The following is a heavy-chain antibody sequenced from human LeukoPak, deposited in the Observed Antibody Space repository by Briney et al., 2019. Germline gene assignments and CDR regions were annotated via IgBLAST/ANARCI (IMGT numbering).Heavy chain of an antibody. D-gene: IGHD1-26*01. J-gene: IGHJ4*02. V-gene: IGHV1-2*02. CDR3: ARARRVGAQFPLDY. CDR2: INPNSGGT. Sequence: ASVKVSCKASGYTFTGYYMHWERQAPGQGLEWMGWINPNSGGTNYAQKFQGRVTMTRDTSISTAYMELSRLRSDDTAVYYCARARRVGAQFPLDYWGQGTLVTVSS. CDR1: GYTFTGYY.